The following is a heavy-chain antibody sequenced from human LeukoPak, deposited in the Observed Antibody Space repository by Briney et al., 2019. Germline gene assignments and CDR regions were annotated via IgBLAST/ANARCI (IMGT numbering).Heavy chain of an antibody. Sequence: GGSLRLSCAASGFTFSSYAMSWVRQAPGKGLEWVSSISSSSSYIYYADSVKGRFTISRDNAKNSLYLQMNSLRAEDTAVYYCARDLGSSWYIWGQGTLVTVSS. CDR2: ISSSSSYI. J-gene: IGHJ4*02. V-gene: IGHV3-21*01. D-gene: IGHD6-13*01. CDR3: ARDLGSSWYI. CDR1: GFTFSSYA.